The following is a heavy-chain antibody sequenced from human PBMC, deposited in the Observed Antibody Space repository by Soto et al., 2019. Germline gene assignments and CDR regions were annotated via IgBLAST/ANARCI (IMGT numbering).Heavy chain of an antibody. CDR3: AKDFGDIVVVVLAPYGMDV. V-gene: IGHV3-64*04. CDR2: ISSNGGST. D-gene: IGHD2-15*01. J-gene: IGHJ6*02. CDR1: GFTFISYA. Sequence: PGGSLRLSCSASGFTFISYAMHWVRQAPGKGLEYVSAISSNGGSTYYADSVKGRFTISRDNSKNTLYLQMNSLRAEDTAVYFCAKDFGDIVVVVLAPYGMDVWGLGTTVTVSS.